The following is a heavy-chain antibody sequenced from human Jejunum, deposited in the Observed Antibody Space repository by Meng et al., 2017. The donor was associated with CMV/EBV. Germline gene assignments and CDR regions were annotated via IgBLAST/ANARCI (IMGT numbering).Heavy chain of an antibody. CDR2: IYSGGTT. D-gene: IGHD3-22*01. CDR1: TVTVGSNY. Sequence: EVQLVESGGGLVQPGGSLRLSCDDSTVTVGSNYVSWVRQAPGKGLEWVSIIYSGGTTYYADSLKGRFTISRDISKNTLYLQMNDLRPEDTAFYFCASGYFDRSAYGFDYWGQGTLVTVSS. CDR3: ASGYFDRSAYGFDY. V-gene: IGHV3-66*02. J-gene: IGHJ4*02.